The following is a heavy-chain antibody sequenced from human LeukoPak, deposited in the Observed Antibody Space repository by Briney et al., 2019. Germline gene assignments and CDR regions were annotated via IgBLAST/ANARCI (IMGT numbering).Heavy chain of an antibody. J-gene: IGHJ4*02. CDR2: IYYSGST. CDR3: ARPRLLYGSGPILV. D-gene: IGHD3-10*01. Sequence: SETLSLTCTVSGGSISSSSYYWGWIRQPPGKGLEWIGSIYYSGSTYYNPSLKSRVTISVDTSKNQFSLNLTSVTAADTAVYYCARPRLLYGSGPILVWGQGNLVTVSS. CDR1: GGSISSSSYY. V-gene: IGHV4-39*01.